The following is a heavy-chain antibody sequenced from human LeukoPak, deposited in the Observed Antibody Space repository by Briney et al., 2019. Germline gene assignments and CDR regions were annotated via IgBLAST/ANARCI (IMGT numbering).Heavy chain of an antibody. CDR1: GFTVSSNY. CDR3: ASLYYYGSGSGDY. V-gene: IGHV3-66*01. Sequence: GGSLRLSCAASGFTVSSNYMSWVRQAPGKGLEWVSVIYSGGSTYYADSVKGRFTISRDNSKSTLYLQMNSLRAEDTAVYYCASLYYYGSGSGDYWGQGTLVTVSS. CDR2: IYSGGST. D-gene: IGHD3-10*01. J-gene: IGHJ4*02.